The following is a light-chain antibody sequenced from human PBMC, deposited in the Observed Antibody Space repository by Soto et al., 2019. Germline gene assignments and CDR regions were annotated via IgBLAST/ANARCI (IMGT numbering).Light chain of an antibody. J-gene: IGKJ2*01. V-gene: IGKV3-20*01. CDR2: GAS. Sequence: EIVLTQSPGTLSLSPGERATLSCRASQSVSSSSLAWYQQKPGQAPRLLIYGASSRATGIPDRFSGSGSGTDFTLTISRLETEDFAVIYCQQDGSSPYTFGQGTKLEIK. CDR3: QQDGSSPYT. CDR1: QSVSSSS.